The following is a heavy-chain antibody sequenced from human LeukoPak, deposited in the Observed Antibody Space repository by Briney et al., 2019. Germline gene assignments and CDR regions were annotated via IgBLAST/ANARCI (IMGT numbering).Heavy chain of an antibody. D-gene: IGHD3-9*01. CDR3: ARTATYYDILTGFPPDAFDI. CDR1: GFTFSSYW. V-gene: IGHV3-7*01. CDR2: IKQDGSEK. Sequence: GGSLRLSCAASGFTFSSYWMSWVRQAPGKGLEWVANIKQDGSEKYYVDSVKGRFTISRDNAKNSLYLQMNSLRAEDTAVYYCARTATYYDILTGFPPDAFDIWGQGTMVTVSS. J-gene: IGHJ3*02.